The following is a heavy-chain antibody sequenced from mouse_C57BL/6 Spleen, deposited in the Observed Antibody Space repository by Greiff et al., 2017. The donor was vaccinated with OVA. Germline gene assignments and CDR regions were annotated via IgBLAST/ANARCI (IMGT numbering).Heavy chain of an antibody. D-gene: IGHD2-1*01. V-gene: IGHV1-26*01. CDR1: GYTFTDYY. CDR3: ARTRGNYRGNFDY. J-gene: IGHJ2*01. CDR2: INPNNGGT. Sequence: EVQLQQSGPELVKPGASVKISCKASGYTFTDYYMNWVKQSHGKSLEWIGDINPNNGGTSYNQKFKGKATLTVDKSSSTAYMELRSLTSEDSAVYYCARTRGNYRGNFDYWGQGTTLTVSS.